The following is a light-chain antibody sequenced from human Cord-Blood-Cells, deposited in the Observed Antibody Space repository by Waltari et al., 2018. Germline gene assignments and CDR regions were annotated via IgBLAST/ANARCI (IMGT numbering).Light chain of an antibody. Sequence: QPALTQPRSVSGSPGQSVTISCSGTNNDCCCSNYVSWYQQHPGRAPKLMIYDVSKRPSGVPDRFSGSKSGNPASLTISGLQAEDEADYYCCSYAGSYVFGTGTKVTVL. V-gene: IGLV2-11*01. CDR2: DVS. CDR1: NNDCCCSNY. CDR3: CSYAGSYV. J-gene: IGLJ1*01.